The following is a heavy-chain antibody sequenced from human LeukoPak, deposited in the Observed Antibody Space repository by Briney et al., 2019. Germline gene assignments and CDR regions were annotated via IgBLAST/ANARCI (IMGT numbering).Heavy chain of an antibody. CDR3: ARVYSSGWYFDP. V-gene: IGHV3-21*01. CDR1: GFTFSSYR. J-gene: IGHJ5*02. D-gene: IGHD6-19*01. CDR2: ISSSSTNI. Sequence: PGGSLRLSCAASGFTFSSYRTNWVRQAPGKGLEWVSSISSSSTNIYYADSVKGRFTISRDNAKNSLYLQMNSLRAEDTAVYYCARVYSSGWYFDPWGQGTLVTVSS.